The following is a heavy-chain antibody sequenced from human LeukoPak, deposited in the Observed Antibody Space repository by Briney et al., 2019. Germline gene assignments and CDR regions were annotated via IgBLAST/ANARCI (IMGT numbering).Heavy chain of an antibody. Sequence: GGSLRLSCAASGCTFSSYWMHWFRQAPGKGLEWVSYISSSGSTIYYADSVKGRFTISRDNAKNSLYLQMNSLRAEDTAVYYCAELGITMIGGVWGKGTTVTISS. J-gene: IGHJ6*04. CDR2: ISSSGSTI. CDR3: AELGITMIGGV. CDR1: GCTFSSYW. V-gene: IGHV3-48*04. D-gene: IGHD3-10*02.